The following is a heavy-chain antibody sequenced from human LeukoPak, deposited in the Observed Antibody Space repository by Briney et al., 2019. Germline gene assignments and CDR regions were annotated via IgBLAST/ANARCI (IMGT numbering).Heavy chain of an antibody. Sequence: GGSLRLSCAASGFTVSSNYMSWVRQAPGKGLEWVSVIYSGGSTYYADSVKGRFTISRDNSKNTLHLQMNSLRAEDTAVYYCAKEAGARFPFDYWGQGILVTVSS. CDR3: AKEAGARFPFDY. V-gene: IGHV3-66*01. CDR2: IYSGGST. D-gene: IGHD6-19*01. CDR1: GFTVSSNY. J-gene: IGHJ4*02.